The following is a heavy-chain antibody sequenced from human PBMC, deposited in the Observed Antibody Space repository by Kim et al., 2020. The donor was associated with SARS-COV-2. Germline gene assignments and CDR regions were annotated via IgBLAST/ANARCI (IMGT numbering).Heavy chain of an antibody. J-gene: IGHJ1*01. CDR3: AKGPDYDILTGYLD. CDR1: GFTFDDYA. D-gene: IGHD3-9*01. Sequence: GGSLRLSCAASGFTFDDYAMHWVRQAPGKGLEWVSGISWNSGSIGYADSVKGRFTISRDNAKNSLYLQMNSLRAEDTALYYCAKGPDYDILTGYLDWGQG. V-gene: IGHV3-9*01. CDR2: ISWNSGSI.